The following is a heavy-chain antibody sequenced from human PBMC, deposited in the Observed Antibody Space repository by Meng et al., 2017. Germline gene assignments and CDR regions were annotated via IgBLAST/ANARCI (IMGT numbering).Heavy chain of an antibody. J-gene: IGHJ4*02. CDR3: ARGTRGYSYGNDY. CDR2: INHSGST. CDR1: GESVSGYY. D-gene: IGHD5-18*01. Sequence: QVKLHDLGAGLLKPSETLSLACAGYGESVSGYYWSWIRQPPGKGLEWIGEINHSGSTNYNPSLKSRVTISVDTSKNQFSLKLSSVTAADTAVYYCARGTRGYSYGNDYWGQGTLVTVSS. V-gene: IGHV4-34*01.